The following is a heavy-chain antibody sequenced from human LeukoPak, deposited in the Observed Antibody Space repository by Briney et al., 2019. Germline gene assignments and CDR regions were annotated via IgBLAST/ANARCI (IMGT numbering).Heavy chain of an antibody. J-gene: IGHJ4*02. V-gene: IGHV5-51*01. CDR1: GYSFTSYW. Sequence: GESLKISCKGSGYSFTSYWIGWVRQMPGKGLEWMGIIYPGDSDTRYSPSFQGQVTISADKSISTAYLQWGSLKASDTAMYYCARSNNWNVYYFDYWGQGTLVTVSS. D-gene: IGHD1-20*01. CDR3: ARSNNWNVYYFDY. CDR2: IYPGDSDT.